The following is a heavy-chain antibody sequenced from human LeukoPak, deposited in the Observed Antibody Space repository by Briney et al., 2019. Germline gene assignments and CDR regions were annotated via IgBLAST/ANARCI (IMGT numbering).Heavy chain of an antibody. CDR3: AKSAEQWLVLYYFDY. D-gene: IGHD6-19*01. Sequence: GRSLRLSCAASGFTFSSYGMHCVRQAPGKGREWVAVISYDGSNKYYADSVKGRFTISRDNSKNTLYLQMNSLRAEDTAVYYCAKSAEQWLVLYYFDYWGQGALVTVSS. CDR1: GFTFSSYG. CDR2: ISYDGSNK. J-gene: IGHJ4*02. V-gene: IGHV3-30*18.